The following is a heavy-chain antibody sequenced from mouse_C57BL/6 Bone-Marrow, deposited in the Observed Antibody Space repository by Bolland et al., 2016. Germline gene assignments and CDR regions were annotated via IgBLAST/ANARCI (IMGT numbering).Heavy chain of an antibody. CDR3: ARLDYYGSSYGFAY. V-gene: IGHV1-47*01. CDR2: YNDDT. D-gene: IGHD1-1*01. J-gene: IGHJ4*01. Sequence: YNDDTKYNEKFKGKATLTVEKSSSTVYLELSRLTSDDSAVYYCARLDYYGSSYGFAYWGQGTS.